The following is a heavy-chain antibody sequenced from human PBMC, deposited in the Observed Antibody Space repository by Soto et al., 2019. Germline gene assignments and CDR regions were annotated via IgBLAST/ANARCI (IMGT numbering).Heavy chain of an antibody. CDR1: GGSVSSGSYY. CDR2: IYYSGST. CDR3: ASTSAMWFGELLWAY. D-gene: IGHD3-10*01. V-gene: IGHV4-61*01. J-gene: IGHJ4*02. Sequence: SETLSLTCTVSGGSVSSGSYYWSWIRQPPGKGLEWIGYIYYSGSTNYNPSLKSRVTISVDTSKKQFSLKLSSVTAAYSAVYYCASTSAMWFGELLWAYWGQGTLVTVSS.